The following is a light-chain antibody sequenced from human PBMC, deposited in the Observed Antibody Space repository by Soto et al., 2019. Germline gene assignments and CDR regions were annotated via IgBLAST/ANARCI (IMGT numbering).Light chain of an antibody. V-gene: IGKV1-39*01. J-gene: IGKJ1*01. Sequence: DIQMTQSPSSLSASVGDRVTITCRASQSVSKYLNWYQQNPGKAPTLLIYGAISLHSGVPSRFSGSGSGTYFPLTISNLQPEDFASYYCQQSYSTPGTFGQGTKVEIK. CDR2: GAI. CDR1: QSVSKY. CDR3: QQSYSTPGT.